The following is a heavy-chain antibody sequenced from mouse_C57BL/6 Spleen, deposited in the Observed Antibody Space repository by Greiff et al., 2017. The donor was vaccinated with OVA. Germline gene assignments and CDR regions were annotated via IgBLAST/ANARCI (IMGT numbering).Heavy chain of an antibody. V-gene: IGHV5-6*01. CDR1: GFTFSSYG. CDR2: ISSGGSYT. J-gene: IGHJ2*01. Sequence: EVQRVESGGDLVKPGGSLKLSCAASGFTFSSYGMSWVRQTPDKRLEWVATISSGGSYTYYPDSVKGRFTISRDNAKNTLYLQMSSLKSEDTAMYYCARRSYDYEGYFDYWGQGTTLTVSS. D-gene: IGHD2-4*01. CDR3: ARRSYDYEGYFDY.